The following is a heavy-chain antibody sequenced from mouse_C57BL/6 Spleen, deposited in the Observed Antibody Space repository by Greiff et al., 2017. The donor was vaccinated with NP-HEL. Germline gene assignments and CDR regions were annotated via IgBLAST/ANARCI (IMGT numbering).Heavy chain of an antibody. Sequence: QVQLQQPGAELVRPGSSVKLSCKASGYTFTSYWMHWVKQRPIQGLEWIGNIDPSDSETHYNQKFKDKATLTVDKSSSTAYMQLSSLTSEDSAVYYCARGLGRGYVDVWGTGTTVTVSS. CDR1: GYTFTSYW. V-gene: IGHV1-52*01. D-gene: IGHD4-1*01. CDR2: IDPSDSET. CDR3: ARGLGRGYVDV. J-gene: IGHJ1*03.